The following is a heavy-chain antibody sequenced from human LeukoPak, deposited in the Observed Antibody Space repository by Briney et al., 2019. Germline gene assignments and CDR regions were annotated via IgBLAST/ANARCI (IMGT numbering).Heavy chain of an antibody. V-gene: IGHV1-69*13. CDR1: GGTFSSYA. D-gene: IGHD3-10*01. Sequence: SVKVSCKASGGTFSSYAISWVRQAPGQGLEWMGGIIPIFGSANYAQRFQGRVTITADESTNTVYMELSSLRSEDTAVYYCARDLEGYHYGSGNYPQWGQGTLITASS. CDR2: IIPIFGSA. CDR3: ARDLEGYHYGSGNYPQ. J-gene: IGHJ4*02.